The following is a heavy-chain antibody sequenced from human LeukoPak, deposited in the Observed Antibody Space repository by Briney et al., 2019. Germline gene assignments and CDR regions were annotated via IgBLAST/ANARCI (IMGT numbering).Heavy chain of an antibody. CDR1: GGSISSNSDY. CDR3: ARKQAGTTHDY. Sequence: SETLSLTCNVSGGSISSNSDYWGWIRQPPGKGLEWIGSLYYSGVSVYNPSLKSRVTMSVDTSKNQFPLKLSSVTAADTAVYYCARKQAGTTHDYWGQGTLVTVSS. V-gene: IGHV4-39*01. CDR2: LYYSGVS. D-gene: IGHD2/OR15-2a*01. J-gene: IGHJ4*02.